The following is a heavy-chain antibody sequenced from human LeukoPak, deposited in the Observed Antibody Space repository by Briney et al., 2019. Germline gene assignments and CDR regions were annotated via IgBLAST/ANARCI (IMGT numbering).Heavy chain of an antibody. V-gene: IGHV4-30-2*01. Sequence: SETLSLTCAVSGSSISSGGYSWSWIRQPPGKGLEWIGYIYHSGSTYYNPSLKSRVTISVDRSKNQFSLKLSSVTAADTAVYYCARVGGKGYSYGSNWFDPWGQGTLVTVSS. CDR2: IYHSGST. CDR3: ARVGGKGYSYGSNWFDP. CDR1: GSSISSGGYS. D-gene: IGHD5-18*01. J-gene: IGHJ5*02.